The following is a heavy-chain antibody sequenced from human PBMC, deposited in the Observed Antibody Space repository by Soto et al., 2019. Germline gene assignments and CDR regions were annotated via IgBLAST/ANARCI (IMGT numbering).Heavy chain of an antibody. CDR3: AKGRSYYYYYGVDV. V-gene: IGHV3-23*01. CDR2: IIDSGGST. Sequence: VGSLRLSCAASGLTFSSCAMGWVRQATGKELEWVSDIIDSGGSTYYADSVKGRFTISRDNSKSTLYLQMNSLRAEDTALYYCAKGRSYYYYYGVDVWGQGTTVTVSS. J-gene: IGHJ6*02. CDR1: GLTFSSCA.